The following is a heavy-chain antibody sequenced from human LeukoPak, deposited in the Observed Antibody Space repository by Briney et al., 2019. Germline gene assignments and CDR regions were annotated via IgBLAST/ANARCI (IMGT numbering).Heavy chain of an antibody. CDR1: GGSFSGYY. V-gene: IGHV4-34*01. Sequence: PSETLSLTCAVYGGSFSGYYWSWIRQPPGKGLEWIGEINHSGSTNYNPSPKSRVTISVDTSKNQFSLKLSSVTAADTAVYYCARGRGCSSTSCYTRWFDPWGQGTLVTVSS. CDR3: ARGRGCSSTSCYTRWFDP. CDR2: INHSGST. J-gene: IGHJ5*02. D-gene: IGHD2-2*02.